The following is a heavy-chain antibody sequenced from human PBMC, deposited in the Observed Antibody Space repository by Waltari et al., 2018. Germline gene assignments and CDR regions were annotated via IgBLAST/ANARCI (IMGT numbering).Heavy chain of an antibody. D-gene: IGHD6-19*01. CDR1: GFTFSSNY. J-gene: IGHJ4*02. V-gene: IGHV3-66*01. CDR2: IYSDGRT. Sequence: EVQLVESGGGLVQPGGSLGLSCAASGFTFSSNYMSWVRQAPGKGLEWVSLIYSDGRTYYADSVKGRFTISRDNYKNTVYLQMSRLRVEDTAVYYCAKDAGPVAAEGDYWGQGTLVTVSS. CDR3: AKDAGPVAAEGDY.